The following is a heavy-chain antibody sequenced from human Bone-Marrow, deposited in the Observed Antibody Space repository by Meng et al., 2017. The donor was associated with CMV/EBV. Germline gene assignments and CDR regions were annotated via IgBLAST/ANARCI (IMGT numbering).Heavy chain of an antibody. CDR3: ARGPWGEMATISMFVA. CDR1: GYTFTGYY. D-gene: IGHD5-24*01. J-gene: IGHJ5*02. CDR2: IIPIFGTA. V-gene: IGHV1-69*05. Sequence: SVKVFCKASGYTFTGYYMHWVRQAPGQGLEWMGGIIPIFGTANYAQKFQGRVTITTDESTSTAYMELSSLRSEDTAVYYCARGPWGEMATISMFVAWGQGTLVTVSS.